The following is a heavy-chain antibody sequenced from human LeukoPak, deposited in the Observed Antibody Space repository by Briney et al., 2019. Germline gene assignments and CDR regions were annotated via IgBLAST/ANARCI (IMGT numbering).Heavy chain of an antibody. CDR3: ARIGRQRSYNDAFDL. Sequence: GGTLRLSCAASGFTFSSYSMNWVRQAPGKGLEWISYISSSSSPIYYADSVEGRFTISRDNAKKSLYLQMNSLRAEDTAVYYCARIGRQRSYNDAFDLWGQGTMVIVSS. CDR1: GFTFSSYS. J-gene: IGHJ3*01. V-gene: IGHV3-48*01. D-gene: IGHD1-26*01. CDR2: ISSSSSPI.